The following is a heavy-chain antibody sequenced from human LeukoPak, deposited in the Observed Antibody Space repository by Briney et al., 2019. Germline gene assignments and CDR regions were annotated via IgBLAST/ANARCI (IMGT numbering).Heavy chain of an antibody. CDR1: GFTFRTYG. J-gene: IGHJ4*02. V-gene: IGHV3-30*03. CDR2: ISYDGNKE. Sequence: GGSLRLSCVVSGFTFRTYGMHWVRQAPGKGLEWVAVISYDGNKEYYADSVKGRFTISRDNSKNTLYLQMYSLRAEDTAVYYCARRGSSGYCLTHWGQGTLVTVSS. D-gene: IGHD3-22*01. CDR3: ARRGSSGYCLTH.